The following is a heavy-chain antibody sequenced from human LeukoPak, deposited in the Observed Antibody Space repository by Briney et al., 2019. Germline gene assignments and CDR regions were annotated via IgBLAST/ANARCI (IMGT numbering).Heavy chain of an antibody. V-gene: IGHV4-39*01. J-gene: IGHJ4*02. D-gene: IGHD3-9*01. CDR3: ARQQILTGQYFDY. Sequence: SETLSLTCTVSGGSISSGSYYWGWIRQPPGKGLEWIGSIYYSGSTYYNPSLKSRVTISVDTSKNQFSLKLSSVTAADTAVYYCARQQILTGQYFDYWGQGTLVTVSS. CDR2: IYYSGST. CDR1: GGSISSGSYY.